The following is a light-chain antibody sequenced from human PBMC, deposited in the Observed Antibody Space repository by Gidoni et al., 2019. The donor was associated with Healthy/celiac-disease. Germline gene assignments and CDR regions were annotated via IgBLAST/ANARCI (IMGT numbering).Light chain of an antibody. J-gene: IGKJ3*01. Sequence: EIVLTQSPGTLPLSPGERATLSCRASQSVSSGYLAWYQQKPGQAPRLLIYGASSRATGIPDRFSGSGSGTDFTLTISRLEPEDFAVYYCQQYGSSPLFTFGPGTKVDIK. CDR3: QQYGSSPLFT. CDR1: QSVSSGY. V-gene: IGKV3-20*01. CDR2: GAS.